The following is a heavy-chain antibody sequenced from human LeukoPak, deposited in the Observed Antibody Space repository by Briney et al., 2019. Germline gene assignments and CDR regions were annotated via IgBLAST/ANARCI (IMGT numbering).Heavy chain of an antibody. CDR2: ISGSGGGA. D-gene: IGHD4-11*01. J-gene: IGHJ5*02. Sequence: GGSLRLSCAASGFTFSSNAMSWVRQAPGKGLEWVSSISGSGGGAYYADSVKGRFTISRDNSRNTLYLQMNSLRAEDTAVYYCAKGSDYRRGFGPWGQGTLVTVSS. CDR1: GFTFSSNA. V-gene: IGHV3-23*01. CDR3: AKGSDYRRGFGP.